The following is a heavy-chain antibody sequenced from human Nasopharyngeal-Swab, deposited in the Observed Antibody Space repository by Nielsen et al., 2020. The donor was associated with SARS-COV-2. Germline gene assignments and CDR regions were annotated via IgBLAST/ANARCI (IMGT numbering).Heavy chain of an antibody. CDR1: GFTFTDYV. CDR3: VRDFGAYYDSTAKAY. Sequence: GESLKISCAASGFTFTDYVMNRVRQAPGKGLEWVSSISTTSDYIYYADSVKGRFTISRDNARNSLHLQMHSLRAEDTAVYYCVRDFGAYYDSTAKAYWGQGTLVTVSS. V-gene: IGHV3-21*01. CDR2: ISTTSDYI. D-gene: IGHD3-22*01. J-gene: IGHJ4*02.